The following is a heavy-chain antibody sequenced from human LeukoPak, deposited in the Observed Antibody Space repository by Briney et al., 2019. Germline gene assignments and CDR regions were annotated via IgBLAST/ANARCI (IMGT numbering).Heavy chain of an antibody. CDR3: ARDPSGRAAAGRVDY. J-gene: IGHJ4*02. D-gene: IGHD6-13*01. V-gene: IGHV3-33*01. CDR2: IWYDGSND. CDR1: GFTFSSFG. Sequence: GGSLRLSCAASGFTFSSFGMYWVRQAPGKGLEWVAVIWYDGSNDDYADSVKGRFTISRDNSKDTLYLQMNSLRAEDTAVYYCARDPSGRAAAGRVDYWGQGTLVTVSS.